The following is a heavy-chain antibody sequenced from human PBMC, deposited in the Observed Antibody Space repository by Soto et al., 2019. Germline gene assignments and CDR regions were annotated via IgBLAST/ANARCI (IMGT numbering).Heavy chain of an antibody. J-gene: IGHJ4*02. CDR1: GFKFSDYW. CDR3: ARDGLLFSGPYRPSRFDY. Sequence: PGGSLRLSCAASGFKFSDYWMSWVRQAPGKGLEWVGNIQHATSEAHYADSVKGRFTITRDNIKNFLFLQLNGLRSDDTASYYCARDGLLFSGPYRPSRFDYWGLGTLVTVS. V-gene: IGHV3-7*03. CDR2: IQHATSEA. D-gene: IGHD3-16*02.